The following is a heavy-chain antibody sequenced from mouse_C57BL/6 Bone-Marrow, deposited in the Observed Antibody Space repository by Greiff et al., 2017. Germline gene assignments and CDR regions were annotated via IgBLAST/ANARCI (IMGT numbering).Heavy chain of an antibody. V-gene: IGHV5-6*01. CDR2: ISSGGSYT. CDR1: GFTFSSYG. Sequence: EVKLVESGGDLVKPGGSLKLSCAASGFTFSSYGMSWVRQTPDKRLEWVATISSGGSYTYYPDSVTGRFTISGDNAKNTLYLQMSSLKSEDTAMYYCARDDWYFDVWGTGTTVTVSS. J-gene: IGHJ1*03. CDR3: ARDDWYFDV.